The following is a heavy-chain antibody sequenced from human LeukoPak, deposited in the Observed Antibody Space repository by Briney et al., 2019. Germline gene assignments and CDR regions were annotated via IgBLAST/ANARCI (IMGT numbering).Heavy chain of an antibody. V-gene: IGHV3-43*01. D-gene: IGHD4-17*01. Sequence: PGGSLRLSCAASGFTFDDYTMHWVRQAPGKGLEWVSLISWDGGSTYYADSVKGRFTISRDNSKSTLYLQMNSLRAEDTAVYYCAKDLFYGDYPYWYFDLWGRGTLVTVSS. J-gene: IGHJ2*01. CDR2: ISWDGGST. CDR1: GFTFDDYT. CDR3: AKDLFYGDYPYWYFDL.